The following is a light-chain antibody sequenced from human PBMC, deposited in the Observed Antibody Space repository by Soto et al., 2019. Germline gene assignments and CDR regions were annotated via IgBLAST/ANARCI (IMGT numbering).Light chain of an antibody. Sequence: DIQMTQSPSSLSASVGDRVTITCQASQDISNYLNWYQQKPGKAPNLLIYDASNLETGVPSRFSGSGSGTDFTLTISRLELEDFAVYYCQQYGDSTGWTFGQATKVDIK. CDR2: DAS. V-gene: IGKV1-33*01. CDR1: QDISNY. CDR3: QQYGDSTGWT. J-gene: IGKJ1*01.